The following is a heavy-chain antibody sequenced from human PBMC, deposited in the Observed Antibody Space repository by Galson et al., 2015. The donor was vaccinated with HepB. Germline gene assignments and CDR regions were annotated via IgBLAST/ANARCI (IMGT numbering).Heavy chain of an antibody. V-gene: IGHV3-30*18. J-gene: IGHJ4*02. D-gene: IGHD2-2*01. CDR2: ISYDGSNK. CDR1: GFTFSSYG. CDR3: AKDLGPAAALDY. Sequence: SLRLSCAASGFTFSSYGMHWVRQAPGKGLEWGAVISYDGSNKYYADSVKGRFTISRDNSKNTLYLQMNSLRAEDTAVYYCAKDLGPAAALDYWGQGTLVTVSS.